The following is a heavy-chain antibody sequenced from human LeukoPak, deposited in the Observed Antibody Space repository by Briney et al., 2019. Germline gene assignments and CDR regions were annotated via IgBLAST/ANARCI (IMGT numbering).Heavy chain of an antibody. J-gene: IGHJ3*02. Sequence: SETLSLTCTVSGGSISSYYWSWIRQPPGKGLEWIGYIYYSGSTNYNPSLKSRVTISVDTSKNQFSLKLSSVTAADTAAYYCARIARYSYDLDDAFDIWGQGTMVTVSS. D-gene: IGHD5-18*01. V-gene: IGHV4-59*08. CDR3: ARIARYSYDLDDAFDI. CDR2: IYYSGST. CDR1: GGSISSYY.